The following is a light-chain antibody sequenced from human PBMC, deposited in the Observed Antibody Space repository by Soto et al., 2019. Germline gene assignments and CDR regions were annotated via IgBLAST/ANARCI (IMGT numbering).Light chain of an antibody. J-gene: IGLJ2*01. CDR3: RSYTIGSTLIL. CDR2: DVN. V-gene: IGLV2-14*01. CDR1: SSDVGGYNF. Sequence: QSALTQPPSVSGSPGQSITISCTGTSSDVGGYNFVSWYQLHPGKAPNLMIYDVNNRPSGVSNRLSGSKSGNTASLTISGGQAAEEADYFCRSYTIGSTLILFGGGTKVTVL.